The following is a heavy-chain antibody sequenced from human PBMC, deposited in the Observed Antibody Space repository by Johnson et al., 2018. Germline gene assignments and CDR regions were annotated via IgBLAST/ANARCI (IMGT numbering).Heavy chain of an antibody. V-gene: IGHV3-23*04. CDR3: AKDGRLLRYFDWAFIFQH. CDR2: ISGSGGGT. D-gene: IGHD3-9*01. Sequence: EVQLVESGGGLVQPGGSLRPSCAASGFTFDDYAMHWVRQAPGKGLEWVSGISGSGGGTYYADSVKGRFTISRDNSKNTLYLQMNSLGAEDTAVYYCAKDGRLLRYFDWAFIFQHWGQGTLVTVSS. CDR1: GFTFDDYA. J-gene: IGHJ1*01.